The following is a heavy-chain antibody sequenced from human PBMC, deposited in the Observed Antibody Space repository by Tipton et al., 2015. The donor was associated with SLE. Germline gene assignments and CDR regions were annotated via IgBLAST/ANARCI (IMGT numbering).Heavy chain of an antibody. J-gene: IGHJ6*02. D-gene: IGHD3-22*01. V-gene: IGHV4-34*01. Sequence: GLVKPSETLSLTCAVYGGSFSDYYWSWIRQPPGKGLEWIGEINHSGSTNYNPSLKSRVTVSVDTSKNQFSLKLSSVTAADTAVYYCARVGYDSSGYRMDVWGQGTTVTVSS. CDR1: GGSFSDYY. CDR3: ARVGYDSSGYRMDV. CDR2: INHSGST.